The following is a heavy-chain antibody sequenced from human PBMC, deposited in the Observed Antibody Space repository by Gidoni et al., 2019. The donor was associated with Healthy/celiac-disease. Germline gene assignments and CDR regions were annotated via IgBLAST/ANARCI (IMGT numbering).Heavy chain of an antibody. V-gene: IGHV2-5*02. CDR1: GFSLSTSGVG. Sequence: PLTDSGPTLVKPPQPLPLTCTFSGFSLSTSGVGVGWIRQPPGKALEWLALIYWDDDKRYSPSLKSRLTITKDTSKNQVVLTMTNMDPVDTATYYGAQSEAVTNYFDYWGQGTLVTVSS. D-gene: IGHD4-17*01. CDR2: IYWDDDK. CDR3: AQSEAVTNYFDY. J-gene: IGHJ4*02.